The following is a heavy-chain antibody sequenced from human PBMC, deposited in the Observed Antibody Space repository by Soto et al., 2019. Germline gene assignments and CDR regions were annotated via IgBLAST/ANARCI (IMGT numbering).Heavy chain of an antibody. D-gene: IGHD3-3*02. CDR3: ARSLLNVILPLAY. J-gene: IGHJ4*02. CDR2: INTLSGDT. Sequence: QVQLVQSGAEVKKPGASVKVSCKASGYTFSGYYMHWVRQAPGQGLEWMGWINTLSGDTSFPQKFQVRLAMTRDTSIDTAFMEVSRPTSDDTAIYYCARSLLNVILPLAYWGQGTLVSVSS. CDR1: GYTFSGYY. V-gene: IGHV1-2*02.